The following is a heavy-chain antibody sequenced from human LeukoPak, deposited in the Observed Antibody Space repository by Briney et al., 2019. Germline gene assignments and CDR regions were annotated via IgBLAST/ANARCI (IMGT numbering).Heavy chain of an antibody. J-gene: IGHJ5*02. CDR1: GYTFTSYY. Sequence: ASVKVSCKASGYTFTSYYMHWARQAPGQGLEWMGIINPSGGYTNYAQNFQGRVTMTRDTSTSTVYMELSSLRSEDTAVYYCARAGSGWFWFDPWGQGTLVTVSS. V-gene: IGHV1-46*03. CDR3: ARAGSGWFWFDP. CDR2: INPSGGYT. D-gene: IGHD6-19*01.